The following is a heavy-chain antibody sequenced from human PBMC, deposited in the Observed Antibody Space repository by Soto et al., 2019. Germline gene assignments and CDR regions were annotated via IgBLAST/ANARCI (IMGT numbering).Heavy chain of an antibody. CDR1: GFTFNNYA. Sequence: GGSLRLSCAASGFTFNNYAMNWVRQAPGKGLEWVASISGTGGSTYYADSVKGRFTISRDNAKNTLYLQMNGLRAEDTALYYCARWFTYGNFDYFDYWGQGTQVTVSS. V-gene: IGHV3-23*01. CDR2: ISGTGGST. CDR3: ARWFTYGNFDYFDY. J-gene: IGHJ4*02. D-gene: IGHD3-10*01.